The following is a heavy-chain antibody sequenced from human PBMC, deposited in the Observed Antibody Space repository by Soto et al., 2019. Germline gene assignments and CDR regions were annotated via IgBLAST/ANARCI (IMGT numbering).Heavy chain of an antibody. Sequence: ASVKVSCKASGYTFTSYGISWVRQAPGQGLEWMGWISAYNGNTNYAQKLQGRVTMTTDTSTSTAYMELRSLRSDDTAVYYCARVNSGSYYVGPDARGFPAYWGQGTLVTVSS. CDR3: ARVNSGSYYVGPDARGFPAY. CDR2: ISAYNGNT. CDR1: GYTFTSYG. V-gene: IGHV1-18*01. J-gene: IGHJ4*02. D-gene: IGHD1-26*01.